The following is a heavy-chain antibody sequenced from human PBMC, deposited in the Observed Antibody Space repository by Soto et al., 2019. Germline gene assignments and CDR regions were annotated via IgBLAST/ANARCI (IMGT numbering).Heavy chain of an antibody. Sequence: GGSLRLSCEASGFTFTNFWMTWVRQGPGKGLEWVAKINKDGSEKHYVDSVKGRFTISRDNGKKSLYLEMNSLRAEDTAFYYCARGSYQYEYWGQGSLVTVSS. V-gene: IGHV3-7*01. D-gene: IGHD2-2*01. J-gene: IGHJ4*02. CDR3: ARGSYQYEY. CDR1: GFTFTNFW. CDR2: INKDGSEK.